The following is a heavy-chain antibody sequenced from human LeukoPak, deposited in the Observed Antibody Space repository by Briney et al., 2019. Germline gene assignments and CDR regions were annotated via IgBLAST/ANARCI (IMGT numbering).Heavy chain of an antibody. V-gene: IGHV4-59*08. D-gene: IGHD6-19*01. Sequence: SETLSLTCTVSGGSISSLYWSWIRQPPGKGLEWIGYIYYSGSTNYNPSLKSRVTISVDTSKNQFSLKLTSVTAADTAVYYCARGVPQWPARVDYWGQGTLVTVSS. CDR3: ARGVPQWPARVDY. CDR2: IYYSGST. J-gene: IGHJ4*02. CDR1: GGSISSLY.